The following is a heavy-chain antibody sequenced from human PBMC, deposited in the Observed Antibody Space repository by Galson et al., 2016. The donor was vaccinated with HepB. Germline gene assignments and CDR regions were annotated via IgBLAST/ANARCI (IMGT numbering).Heavy chain of an antibody. D-gene: IGHD2-21*01. CDR1: GYRFPDHW. CDR3: TRHLHTGVIAAGLGL. Sequence: QSGAEVKKPGESLKIFCRASGYRFPDHWVNWVRQMPGKGLEWMGMIYPGDSDVRYSPSFRGQVTMSVDRSTSTVFLQWSGLKVSDTAVYFCTRHLHTGVIAAGLGLWGQGTLVTVSS. J-gene: IGHJ4*02. CDR2: IYPGDSDV. V-gene: IGHV5-51*01.